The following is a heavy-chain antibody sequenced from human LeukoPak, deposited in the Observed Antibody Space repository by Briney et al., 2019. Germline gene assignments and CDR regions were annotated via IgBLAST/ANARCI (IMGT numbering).Heavy chain of an antibody. CDR3: ARDLSYYYDSSGCYYQTAPYFDY. J-gene: IGHJ4*02. D-gene: IGHD3-22*01. Sequence: GGSLRLSCAASGFTFSSYWMSWVRQAPGKGLEWVANIKQDGSEKYYVDSVKGRFTISRDNAKNSLYLQMNSLRAEDTAVYYCARDLSYYYDSSGCYYQTAPYFDYWGQGTLVTVSS. V-gene: IGHV3-7*01. CDR2: IKQDGSEK. CDR1: GFTFSSYW.